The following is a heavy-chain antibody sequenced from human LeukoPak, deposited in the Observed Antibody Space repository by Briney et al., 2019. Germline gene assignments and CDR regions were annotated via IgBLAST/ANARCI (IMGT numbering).Heavy chain of an antibody. J-gene: IGHJ4*02. D-gene: IGHD1-26*01. CDR2: INSDGSDT. V-gene: IGHV3-74*01. Sequence: GGSLRLSCSASGFIFTTYWMHWVREAPGKGLVWVARINSDGSDTYYADSVKGRFTISRDNSKNTVYLQMNSLRAEDTAVYYCTRDLVGATSDFWGQGTLVTVSS. CDR1: GFIFTTYW. CDR3: TRDLVGATSDF.